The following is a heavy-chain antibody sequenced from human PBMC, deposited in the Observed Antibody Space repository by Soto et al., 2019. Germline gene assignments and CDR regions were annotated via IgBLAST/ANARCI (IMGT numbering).Heavy chain of an antibody. J-gene: IGHJ4*02. D-gene: IGHD2-2*01. V-gene: IGHV4-39*01. CDR2: IYYSGST. Sequence: PSETLSLTCTVSGGSISSSSYYWGWIRQPPGKGLEWIGSIYYSGSTYYNPSLKSRVTISVDTSKNQFSLKLSSVTAADTAVYYCARGPGAMAIDYWGQGTLVTVS. CDR1: GGSISSSSYY. CDR3: ARGPGAMAIDY.